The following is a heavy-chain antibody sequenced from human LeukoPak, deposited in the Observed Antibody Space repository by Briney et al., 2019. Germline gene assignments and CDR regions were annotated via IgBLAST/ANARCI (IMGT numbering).Heavy chain of an antibody. CDR2: IYYSGST. V-gene: IGHV4-59*01. CDR1: GGSISSYY. D-gene: IGHD5-24*01. CDR3: ARDSGDGYNLH. Sequence: SETLSLTCTVSGGSISSYYWSWIRQPPVKGLEWIGYIYYSGSTNYNPSLKSRVTISVDTSKNQFSLKLSSVTAADTAVYYCARDSGDGYNLHWGQGTLVTVSS. J-gene: IGHJ4*02.